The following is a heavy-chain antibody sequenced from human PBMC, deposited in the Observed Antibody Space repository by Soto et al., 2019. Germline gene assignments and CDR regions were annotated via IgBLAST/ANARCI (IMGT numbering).Heavy chain of an antibody. CDR3: AKEYDFWSGYRDY. CDR2: ISGSGGST. J-gene: IGHJ4*02. V-gene: IGHV3-23*01. Sequence: GGSLRLSCAASGFTFSSYAMSWVRQAPGKGLEWVSAISGSGGSTYYADSVKGRFTVSRDISKSTLYLQMNSLRAEDTAVYYCAKEYDFWSGYRDYWGQGTLVTVSS. CDR1: GFTFSSYA. D-gene: IGHD3-3*01.